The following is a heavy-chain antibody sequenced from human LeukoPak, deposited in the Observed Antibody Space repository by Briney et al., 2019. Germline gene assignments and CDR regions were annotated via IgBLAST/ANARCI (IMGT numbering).Heavy chain of an antibody. CDR3: ARHTAAGGSYYYGADV. Sequence: GESLKISCKGSGYTFRNYWIAWVRRMPGKGLEWMGIINPGDSDTRYSPSFQGQVTISADESTTTAYLQWSSLKASDTAMYYCARHTAAGGSYYYGADVWGQGTTVTVSS. V-gene: IGHV5-51*01. D-gene: IGHD6-13*01. J-gene: IGHJ6*02. CDR2: INPGDSDT. CDR1: GYTFRNYW.